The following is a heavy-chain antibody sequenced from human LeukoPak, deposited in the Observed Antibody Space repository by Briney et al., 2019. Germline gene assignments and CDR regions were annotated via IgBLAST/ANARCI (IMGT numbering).Heavy chain of an antibody. CDR1: GYTFTSYD. D-gene: IGHD6-13*01. CDR3: ARLASSSWPLYYYYGMDV. Sequence: ASVKVSCKASGYTFTSYDINWVRQATGRGLEWMGWMNPNSANTGYAQKFQGRVTMTRNTSISTAYMELSSLRSEDTAVYYCARLASSSWPLYYYYGMDVWGQGTTVTVSS. V-gene: IGHV1-8*01. CDR2: MNPNSANT. J-gene: IGHJ6*02.